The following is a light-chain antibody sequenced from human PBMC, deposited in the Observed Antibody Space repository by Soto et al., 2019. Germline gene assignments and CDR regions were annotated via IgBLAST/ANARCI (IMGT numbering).Light chain of an antibody. Sequence: QLVLTQSPSASASLGASVKFTCTLSSGHSSYAIAWHQQQPEKGPRYLMKLNSDGSHNKGDGIPDRFSGSSSGAERYLTISSLQSEDEADYYCQTWDTGSSVVFGGGTKLTVL. CDR3: QTWDTGSSVV. J-gene: IGLJ2*01. CDR1: SGHSSYA. V-gene: IGLV4-69*01. CDR2: LNSDGSH.